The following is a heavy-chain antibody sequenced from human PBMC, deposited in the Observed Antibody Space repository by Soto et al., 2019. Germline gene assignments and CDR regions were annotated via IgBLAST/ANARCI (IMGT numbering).Heavy chain of an antibody. CDR3: AREAYYYGSGSYYKGGYYGMDV. CDR2: IYPGDSDT. Sequence: PGGSLQISCKGSGYSCTSYWIGWVRQMPGKGLEWMGIIYPGDSDTRYSPSFQGQVTISADKSISTAYLQWSSLKASDTAMYYCAREAYYYGSGSYYKGGYYGMDVWGQGTMVSVS. V-gene: IGHV5-51*01. D-gene: IGHD3-10*01. CDR1: GYSCTSYW. J-gene: IGHJ6*02.